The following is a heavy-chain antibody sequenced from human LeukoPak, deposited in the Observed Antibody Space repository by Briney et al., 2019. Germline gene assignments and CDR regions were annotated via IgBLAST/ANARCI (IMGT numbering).Heavy chain of an antibody. V-gene: IGHV4-4*02. D-gene: IGHD2-8*01. CDR1: GGSISYTNW. J-gene: IGHJ4*02. CDR3: SRENGAFSPFGY. CDR2: ISLTGLT. Sequence: PSETLSLTCGVSGGSISYTNWWSWVRQPPGQGLEWIGEISLTGLTHYNPSLESRVPVSLDKSKNQLSLNLTSVTAADTAVYYCSRENGAFSPFGYWGQGTLVTVLS.